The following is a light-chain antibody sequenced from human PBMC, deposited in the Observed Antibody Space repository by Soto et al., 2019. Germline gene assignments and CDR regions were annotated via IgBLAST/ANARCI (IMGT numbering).Light chain of an antibody. CDR1: QSITNNY. Sequence: EIVLTQSPGTLSLSPGERATLSCRASQSITNNYLAWYQQKPGRAHRLLIYGASSRATSIPDRFSGSGSGTDFTLTISRLEPEDFAMYYCQQYGYLVTFGGGTKVDIK. CDR2: GAS. J-gene: IGKJ4*01. CDR3: QQYGYLVT. V-gene: IGKV3-20*01.